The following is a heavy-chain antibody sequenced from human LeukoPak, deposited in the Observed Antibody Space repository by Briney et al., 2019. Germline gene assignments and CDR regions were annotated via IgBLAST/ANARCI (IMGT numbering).Heavy chain of an antibody. D-gene: IGHD5-18*01. CDR1: GFTFSSYS. CDR2: ISSSSYI. CDR3: ARGFGTAMVTLDY. V-gene: IGHV3-21*01. J-gene: IGHJ4*02. Sequence: PGGSLRLSCAASGFTFSSYSMNWVRQAPGKGLEWVSSISSSSYIYYADSVKGRFTISRDNAKNSLYLQMNSLRAEDTAVYYCARGFGTAMVTLDYWGQGTLVTVSS.